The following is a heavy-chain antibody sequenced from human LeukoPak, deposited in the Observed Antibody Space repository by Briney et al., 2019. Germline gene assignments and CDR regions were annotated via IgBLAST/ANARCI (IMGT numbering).Heavy chain of an antibody. CDR3: TRWYGGHGFDY. CDR1: GGSITGYY. CDR2: IYTGGGT. J-gene: IGHJ4*02. Sequence: SETLSLTCTVSGGSITGYYWSWIRQPAGKGLEWIGRIYTGGGTNYNPSLKSRVTMSVDTSKNQFSLKLSSVTAADTAIYHCTRWYGGHGFDYWGQGTLVTVSS. D-gene: IGHD4-23*01. V-gene: IGHV4-4*07.